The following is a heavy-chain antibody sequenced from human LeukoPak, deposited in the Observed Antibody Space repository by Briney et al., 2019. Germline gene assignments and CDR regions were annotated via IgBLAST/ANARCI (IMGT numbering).Heavy chain of an antibody. CDR2: IIPIFGTV. CDR1: GGTFSSYA. Sequence: GASVKVSCKASGGTFSSYAISWVRQAPGQGLEWMGGIIPIFGTVNYAQKFQGRVTITADKSTSTAYMELSSLRSEDTAVYYCAKTYFYDSSGYYGGSFDYWGQGTLVTVSS. J-gene: IGHJ4*02. V-gene: IGHV1-69*06. CDR3: AKTYFYDSSGYYGGSFDY. D-gene: IGHD3-22*01.